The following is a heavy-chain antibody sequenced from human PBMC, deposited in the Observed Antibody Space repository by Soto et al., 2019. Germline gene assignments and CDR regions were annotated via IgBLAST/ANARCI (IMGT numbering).Heavy chain of an antibody. CDR2: MYHSGTT. V-gene: IGHV4-38-2*02. CDR1: NYSISSGYY. J-gene: IGHJ4*02. CDR3: ARVAFGPIDY. D-gene: IGHD3-16*01. Sequence: SETLSLTCTVSNYSISSGYYWGWLRQSPGEGLEWIVSMYHSGTTYYNPSLKSRVTISIDTSKNQFSLKLTSVTSADTAVYFCARVAFGPIDYWGQGTLVTVSS.